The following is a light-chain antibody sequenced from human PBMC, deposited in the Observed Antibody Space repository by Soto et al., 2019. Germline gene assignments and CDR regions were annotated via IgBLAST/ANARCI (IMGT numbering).Light chain of an antibody. Sequence: EIVLTQSPATLSLSPGERATLSCRASQSVSSYLAWYQQKPGQAPRLLIYDASNRATGIPARFSGSGSRTDFTLTISSLEPEDFAVYYCQQRSNWPQWTFGQGTKVEIK. CDR1: QSVSSY. CDR3: QQRSNWPQWT. CDR2: DAS. V-gene: IGKV3-11*01. J-gene: IGKJ1*01.